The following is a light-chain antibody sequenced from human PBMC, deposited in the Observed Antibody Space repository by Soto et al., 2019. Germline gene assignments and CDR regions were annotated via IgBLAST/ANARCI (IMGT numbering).Light chain of an antibody. CDR3: QQYNQWSPIT. V-gene: IGKV3-15*01. Sequence: EIVMTQSPGTLSALPGQSATLPCRASQIVGTNLAWYQQKPGQAPRLLIYGASTRATGIPVRFSGSGSGTEFTLTISSLQSDDFAVYYCQQYNQWSPITFGQGTRLE. CDR2: GAS. CDR1: QIVGTN. J-gene: IGKJ5*01.